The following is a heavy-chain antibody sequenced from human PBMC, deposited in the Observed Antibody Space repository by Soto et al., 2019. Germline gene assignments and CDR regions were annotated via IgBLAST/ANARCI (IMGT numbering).Heavy chain of an antibody. V-gene: IGHV1-46*01. Sequence: ASVKVSCKASGYPFTTYHLHWVRQAPGQGLEWMGIVYVTGTGTRSAQKFQGRLTMTRDRSTSAVYMELSSLRSEDTAVYYCARPEGYGSGSYYFDSWGQGTLVTVSS. CDR3: ARPEGYGSGSYYFDS. D-gene: IGHD3-10*01. J-gene: IGHJ4*02. CDR2: VYVTGTGT. CDR1: GYPFTTYH.